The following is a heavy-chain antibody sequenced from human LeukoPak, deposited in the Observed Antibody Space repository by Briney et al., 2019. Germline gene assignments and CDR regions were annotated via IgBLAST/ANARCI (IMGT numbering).Heavy chain of an antibody. CDR3: ARTTMVRGTYYMDV. CDR1: GGSIGSYY. Sequence: PSETLSLTCTGSGGSIGSYYWSWIRQPPGKGLEWIGYIYYSGSTNYNPSLKSRVTISVDTSKNQFSLKLSSVTAADTAVYYCARTTMVRGTYYMDVWGKGTTVTISS. V-gene: IGHV4-59*01. CDR2: IYYSGST. D-gene: IGHD3-10*01. J-gene: IGHJ6*03.